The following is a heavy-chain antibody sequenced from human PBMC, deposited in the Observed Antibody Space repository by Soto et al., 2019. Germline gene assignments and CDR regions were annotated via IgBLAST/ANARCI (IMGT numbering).Heavy chain of an antibody. CDR2: IIPIFGTA. CDR1: GGTFSSYA. J-gene: IGHJ3*02. D-gene: IGHD3-22*01. CDR3: ARKDDSSGYYDPIDAFDI. V-gene: IGHV1-69*13. Sequence: SVKVSCKASGGTFSSYAISWVRRAPGQGLEWMGGIIPIFGTANYAQKFQGRVTITADESTSTAYVELSSLRSEDMAVYYCARKDDSSGYYDPIDAFDIWGQGTMVTVSS.